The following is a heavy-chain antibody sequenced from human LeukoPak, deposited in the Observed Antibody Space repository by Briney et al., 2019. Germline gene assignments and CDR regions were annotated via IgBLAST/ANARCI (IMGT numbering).Heavy chain of an antibody. Sequence: GASVKVSCKASGFTFTSSAVQWVRQARGQRLEWIGWIVVGSGNTNYAQKFQERVTITRDMSTSTAYMELSSLRSEDTAVYYCAREGGYCSSTSCYDFDYWGQGTLVTVSS. CDR2: IVVGSGNT. D-gene: IGHD2-2*01. CDR1: GFTFTSSA. V-gene: IGHV1-58*01. J-gene: IGHJ4*02. CDR3: AREGGYCSSTSCYDFDY.